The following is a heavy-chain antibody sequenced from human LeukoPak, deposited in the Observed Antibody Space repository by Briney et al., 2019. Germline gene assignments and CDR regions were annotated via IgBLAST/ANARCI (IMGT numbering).Heavy chain of an antibody. J-gene: IGHJ4*02. CDR3: ARTFMVRGVNADY. CDR1: GGSISSSSHY. Sequence: SETLSLPCTVSGGSISSSSHYWGWIRQPPGKGLEWIGSIYYSGSTYYNPSLRSRVTISVDTSKNQFSLKLSSVTAADTAVYYCARTFMVRGVNADYWGQGTLVTVSS. CDR2: IYYSGST. D-gene: IGHD3-10*01. V-gene: IGHV4-39*07.